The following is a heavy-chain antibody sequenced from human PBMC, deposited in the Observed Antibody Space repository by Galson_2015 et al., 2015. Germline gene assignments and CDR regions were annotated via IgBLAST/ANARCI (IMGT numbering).Heavy chain of an antibody. V-gene: IGHV3-30-3*01. CDR2: ISYDGSNK. J-gene: IGHJ4*02. D-gene: IGHD2-2*02. CDR3: ARVGYCSSTSCYIGY. Sequence: SLRLSCAASGFTFSSYTMHWVRQAPGKGLEWVAVISYDGSNKYYADSVKGRFTISRDNSKNTLYLQMNSLRPEDTAVYYCARVGYCSSTSCYIGYWGQGILVTVPS. CDR1: GFTFSSYT.